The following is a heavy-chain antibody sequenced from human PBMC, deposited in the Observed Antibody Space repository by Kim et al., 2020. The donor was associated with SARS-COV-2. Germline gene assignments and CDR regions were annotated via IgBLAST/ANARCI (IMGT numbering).Heavy chain of an antibody. CDR2: IDNDGTTT. J-gene: IGHJ4*02. V-gene: IGHV3-74*01. Sequence: GGSLRLSCAASGFSFSEWWMDWVRQAPGKGPEWFARIDNDGTTTLYADSVKGRFTISRDNSKNTLYLQMTGLRADDTGVYYCTRGPFWGQGTLVTVS. CDR3: TRGPF. CDR1: GFSFSEWW.